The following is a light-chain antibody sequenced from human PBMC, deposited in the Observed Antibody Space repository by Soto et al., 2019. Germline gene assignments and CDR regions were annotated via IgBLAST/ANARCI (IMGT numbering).Light chain of an antibody. CDR2: GAS. V-gene: IGKV3-20*01. CDR3: HQYGSSPRT. J-gene: IGKJ1*01. CDR1: QSVSSSY. Sequence: EIVLTQSPGTQSLSQGERTTLSCRASQSVSSSYLAWYQQKPGQAPRLLIYGASSRATGIPDRFSGSGSGTDFTLTISRLEPEDFAAYYCHQYGSSPRTFGQGTKV.